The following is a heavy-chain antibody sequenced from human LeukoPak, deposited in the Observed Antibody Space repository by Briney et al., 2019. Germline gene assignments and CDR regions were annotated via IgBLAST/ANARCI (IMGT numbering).Heavy chain of an antibody. D-gene: IGHD2-21*02. Sequence: GGSLRLSCAASGFTFSSYAMSWVRQAPGKGLEWVSAISGSGGSTYYADSVKGRFTISRDSSKNTLYLQMNSLRAEDTAVYYCARYYCGGDCYSYYYYGMDVWGQGTTVTVSS. CDR2: ISGSGGST. CDR1: GFTFSSYA. CDR3: ARYYCGGDCYSYYYYGMDV. J-gene: IGHJ6*02. V-gene: IGHV3-23*01.